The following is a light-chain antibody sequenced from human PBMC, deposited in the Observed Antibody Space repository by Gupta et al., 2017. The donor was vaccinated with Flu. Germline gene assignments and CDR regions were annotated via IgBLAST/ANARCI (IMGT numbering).Light chain of an antibody. CDR2: RNH. Sequence: QSVLTPPPSASGTPGQRVTISCSGSSSNIGINNVYWYQQLPGTAPKLLIYRNHQRPSGVPDRFSGSKSGTSASLAISGLRSEDEADYYCASWDDSLSGRLFGGGTKLTVL. CDR3: ASWDDSLSGRL. J-gene: IGLJ2*01. CDR1: SSNIGINN. V-gene: IGLV1-47*01.